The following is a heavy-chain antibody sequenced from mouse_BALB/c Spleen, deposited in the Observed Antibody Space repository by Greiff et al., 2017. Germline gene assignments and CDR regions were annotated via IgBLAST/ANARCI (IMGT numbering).Heavy chain of an antibody. V-gene: IGHV3-2*02. CDR2: ISYSGST. J-gene: IGHJ1*01. CDR3: ARDGSIYFDV. Sequence: EVKLQESGPGLVKPSQSLSLTCTVTGYSITSDYAWNWIRQFPGNKLEWMGYISYSGSTSYNPSLKSRISITRDTSKNQFFLQLNSVTTEDTATYYCARDGSIYFDVWGAGTTVTVSS. D-gene: IGHD1-1*01. CDR1: GYSITSDYA.